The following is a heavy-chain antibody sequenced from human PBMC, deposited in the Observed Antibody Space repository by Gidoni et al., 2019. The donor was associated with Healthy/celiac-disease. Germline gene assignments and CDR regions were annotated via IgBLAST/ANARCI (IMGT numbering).Heavy chain of an antibody. J-gene: IGHJ4*02. CDR2: IYYSGST. V-gene: IGHV4-39*01. D-gene: IGHD5-12*01. CDR1: GGSISSSSYY. Sequence: QLQLQESGPGLVKPSETLSLTCTVSGGSISSSSYYWGWIRQPPGKGLEWIGSIYYSGSTYYNPSLKSRVTISVDTSKNQFSLKLSSVTAADTAVYYCARRIVATIELLPFDYWGQGTLVTVSS. CDR3: ARRIVATIELLPFDY.